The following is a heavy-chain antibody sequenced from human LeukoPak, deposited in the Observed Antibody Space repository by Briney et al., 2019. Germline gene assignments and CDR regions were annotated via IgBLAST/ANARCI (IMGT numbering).Heavy chain of an antibody. D-gene: IGHD2-21*01. CDR3: ARDLVVIAMGPLHYFDN. Sequence: ATVKVSCKASGYTFTGYYLHWVRQAPGQGLEWMGWINPNSGGTNYAQKFQGRVTMTRDTSISTAYMELSRLRSDDTAVYYCARDLVVIAMGPLHYFDNWGQGTLVTVSS. J-gene: IGHJ4*02. V-gene: IGHV1-2*02. CDR2: INPNSGGT. CDR1: GYTFTGYY.